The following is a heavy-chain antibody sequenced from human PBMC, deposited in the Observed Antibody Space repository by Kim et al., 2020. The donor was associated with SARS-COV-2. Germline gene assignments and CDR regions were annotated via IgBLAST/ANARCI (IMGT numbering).Heavy chain of an antibody. CDR1: GYSFTSYW. D-gene: IGHD6-13*01. Sequence: GESLKISCKGSGYSFTSYWISWVRQMPGKGLEWMGRIDPSGSYTNYSPSFQGHVTISAAKSINTAYLQWSSLKASDTAMYYCARRSSSSYYDYWGQGTLITVSS. J-gene: IGHJ4*02. CDR3: ARRSSSSYYDY. CDR2: IDPSGSYT. V-gene: IGHV5-10-1*01.